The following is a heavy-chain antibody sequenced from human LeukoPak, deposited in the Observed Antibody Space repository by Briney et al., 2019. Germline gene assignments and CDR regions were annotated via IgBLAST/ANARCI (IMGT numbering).Heavy chain of an antibody. CDR2: IWYDGSNK. J-gene: IGHJ3*02. Sequence: GRSPRLSCAASGFTFSSYRMHWVRQAPGKGLEWVAVIWYDGSNKYYADSVKGRFTISRDNSKNTLYLQMNSLRAEDTAVYYCARAVTADACDISGQGTMVTVSS. CDR3: ARAVTADACDI. D-gene: IGHD2-21*02. V-gene: IGHV3-33*01. CDR1: GFTFSSYR.